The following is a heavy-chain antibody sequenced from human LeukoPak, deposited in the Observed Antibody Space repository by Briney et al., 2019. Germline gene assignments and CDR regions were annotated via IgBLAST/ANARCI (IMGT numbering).Heavy chain of an antibody. V-gene: IGHV1-69*04. CDR3: AREHDYGDYLFGY. CDR2: IIPILGIA. J-gene: IGHJ4*02. Sequence: ASVKVSCKASGGTFSSYAISWVRQAPGQGLEWMGRIIPILGIANYALKFQGRVTITADKSTSTAYMELSSLRSEDTAVYYCAREHDYGDYLFGYWGQGTLVTVSS. CDR1: GGTFSSYA. D-gene: IGHD4-17*01.